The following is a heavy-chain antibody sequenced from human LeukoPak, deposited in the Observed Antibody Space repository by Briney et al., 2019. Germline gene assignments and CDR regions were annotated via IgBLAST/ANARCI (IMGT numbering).Heavy chain of an antibody. CDR1: GGSISSSSLY. Sequence: SETLSLTCTVSGGSISSSSLYWGWIRQPPGKGLEWIGSIYYSGRTYYNPSLKSRVTISVDTSKNQFSLKLSSVTAADTAVYYCAREEYSSEYWGQGTLVTVSS. V-gene: IGHV4-39*07. J-gene: IGHJ4*02. CDR2: IYYSGRT. D-gene: IGHD2/OR15-2a*01. CDR3: AREEYSSEY.